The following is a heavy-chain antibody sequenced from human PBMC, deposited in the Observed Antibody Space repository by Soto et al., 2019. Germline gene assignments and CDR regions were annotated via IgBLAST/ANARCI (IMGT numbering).Heavy chain of an antibody. CDR1: GGSFSGYY. D-gene: IGHD4-4*01. CDR2: INHSGST. Sequence: SETLSPTCAVYGGSFSGYYWSWIRQPPGKGLEWIGEINHSGSTNYNPSLKSRVTISVDTSKNQFSLKLSSVTAADTAVYYCARGPRVLGTTVTPFWYWGQGTLVTVSS. CDR3: ARGPRVLGTTVTPFWY. J-gene: IGHJ4*02. V-gene: IGHV4-34*01.